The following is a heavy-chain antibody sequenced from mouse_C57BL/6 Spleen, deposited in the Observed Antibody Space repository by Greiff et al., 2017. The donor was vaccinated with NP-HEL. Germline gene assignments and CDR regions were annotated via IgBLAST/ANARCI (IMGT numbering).Heavy chain of an antibody. CDR1: GYAFSSSW. CDR2: IYPGDGDT. CDR3: ARKRDYYGSTYYFDY. J-gene: IGHJ2*01. Sequence: QVQLQQSGPELVKPGASVKISCKASGYAFSSSWMNWVKQRPGKGLEWIGRIYPGDGDTNYNGKFKGKATLTVDKSSSTAYMQLNSLTSEDSAVYFCARKRDYYGSTYYFDYWGKGTTLTFSS. D-gene: IGHD1-1*01. V-gene: IGHV1-82*01.